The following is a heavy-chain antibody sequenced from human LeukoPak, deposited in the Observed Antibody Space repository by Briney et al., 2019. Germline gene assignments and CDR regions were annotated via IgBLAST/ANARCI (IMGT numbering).Heavy chain of an antibody. CDR2: ISSSGSTI. Sequence: GGSLRLSCAASGFTFSRYEMNWVRQAPGKGLEWVSYISSSGSTIYYADSVKGRFTISRDNARNSLFLQMNSLRAEDTAVYYCARGTPTTRDFDYWGQGTLVTVSS. J-gene: IGHJ4*02. CDR3: ARGTPTTRDFDY. V-gene: IGHV3-48*03. D-gene: IGHD4-11*01. CDR1: GFTFSRYE.